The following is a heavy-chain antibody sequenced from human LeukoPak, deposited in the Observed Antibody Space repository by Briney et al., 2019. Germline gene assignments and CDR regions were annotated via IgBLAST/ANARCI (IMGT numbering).Heavy chain of an antibody. Sequence: GSLRLSCAASGFTFSSYSMNWVRQAPGKGLEWVSSISSSSSYIYYADSVKGRFTISRDNAKNSLYLQMNSLRAEDTAVYYCARDHTGGDCYDYWGQGTLVTVSS. D-gene: IGHD2-21*01. V-gene: IGHV3-21*01. CDR1: GFTFSSYS. J-gene: IGHJ4*02. CDR2: ISSSSSYI. CDR3: ARDHTGGDCYDY.